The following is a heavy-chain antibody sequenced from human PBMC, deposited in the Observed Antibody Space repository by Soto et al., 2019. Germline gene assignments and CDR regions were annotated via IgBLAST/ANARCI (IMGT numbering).Heavy chain of an antibody. D-gene: IGHD5-12*01. Sequence: QVQLRESGPGLVKPSQTLFLTCSVSCASIAGGSYYWSCPRQPPGKGLEWIGYTPSRGRPFYHPSLASRSTISSDTSKNQLSLQLTSVTAADTAVYYCARDQYSGYDFALWGQGTLVTVSS. CDR1: CASIAGGSYY. CDR2: TPSRGRP. CDR3: ARDQYSGYDFAL. V-gene: IGHV4-30-4*01. J-gene: IGHJ5*02.